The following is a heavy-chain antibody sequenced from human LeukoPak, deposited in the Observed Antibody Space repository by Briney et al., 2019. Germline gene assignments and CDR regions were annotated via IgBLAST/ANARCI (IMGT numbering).Heavy chain of an antibody. J-gene: IGHJ4*02. CDR1: GGSISSSSYY. Sequence: PSETLSLTCTVSGGSISSSSYYWGWLRQPPGKGLEWIGSIYYSGSTYYNPSLKSRVTISVDTSKNQFSLKLSSVTAADTAVYYCAREVTGKAYFDYWGQGTLVTVSS. V-gene: IGHV4-39*02. CDR3: AREVTGKAYFDY. CDR2: IYYSGST. D-gene: IGHD2-21*02.